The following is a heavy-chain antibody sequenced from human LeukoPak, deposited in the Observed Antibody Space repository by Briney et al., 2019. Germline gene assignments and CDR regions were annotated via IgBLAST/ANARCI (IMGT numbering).Heavy chain of an antibody. Sequence: GGSLRLSCAASGFTFSSYAMHWVRQAPGKGLEWVAVISYDGSNKYYADSVKGRFTISRDNSKNTLYLQMNSLRAEDTAVYYCAREGVMTMAYYSDYWGQGTLVTVSS. CDR3: AREGVMTMAYYSDY. J-gene: IGHJ4*02. CDR1: GFTFSSYA. D-gene: IGHD2-21*01. V-gene: IGHV3-30-3*01. CDR2: ISYDGSNK.